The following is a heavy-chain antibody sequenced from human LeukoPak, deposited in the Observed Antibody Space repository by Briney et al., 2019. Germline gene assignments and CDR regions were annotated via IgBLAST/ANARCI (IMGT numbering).Heavy chain of an antibody. J-gene: IGHJ4*02. D-gene: IGHD3-22*01. CDR3: AREKGYYDSSGLDY. CDR2: ISSSSSYI. Sequence: GSLRLSCAASGFTFSSYSMNWVRQAPGKGLEWVSSISSSSSYISYADSVKGRFTISRDNAKHSLYLQMNSLRAEDTAVYYCAREKGYYDSSGLDYWGQGTLVTVSS. CDR1: GFTFSSYS. V-gene: IGHV3-21*01.